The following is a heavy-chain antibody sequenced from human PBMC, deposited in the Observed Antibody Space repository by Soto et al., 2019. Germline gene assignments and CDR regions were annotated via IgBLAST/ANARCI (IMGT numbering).Heavy chain of an antibody. CDR2: IHPGDSAT. CDR3: TLSYGDSYYYYYGMDV. V-gene: IGHV5-51*01. CDR1: GFSFSRYT. D-gene: IGHD4-17*01. J-gene: IGHJ6*02. Sequence: EMQLVQSGAEVKKSGESLKISCVGSGFSFSRYTVGWVRQVPGKGLEWMGVIHPGDSATIYSPSLQGQVTISADKSISTAYLQWSSLKASDTAMYYWTLSYGDSYYYYYGMDVWGQGTTVTVSS.